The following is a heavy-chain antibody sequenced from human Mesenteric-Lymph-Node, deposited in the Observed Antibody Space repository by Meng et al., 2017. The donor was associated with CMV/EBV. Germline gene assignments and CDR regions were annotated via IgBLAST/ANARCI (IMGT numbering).Heavy chain of an antibody. D-gene: IGHD3-10*01. J-gene: IGHJ4*02. CDR1: GFNVRDKY. CDR3: TGDSVSNPNLDY. V-gene: IGHV3-66*01. CDR2: IYRGDNT. Sequence: EVYLVGSGGGLVQPGGSLRLSCAASGFNVRDKYMSWVRQAPGKGLEWVCIIYRGDNTYYIDSVKDRFTVSRDNSKNTMYLQMNSLRVEDTAVYYCTGDSVSNPNLDYWGQGTLVT.